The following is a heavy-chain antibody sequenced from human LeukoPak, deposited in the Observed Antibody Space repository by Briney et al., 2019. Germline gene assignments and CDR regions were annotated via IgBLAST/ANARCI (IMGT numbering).Heavy chain of an antibody. V-gene: IGHV1-2*02. CDR3: ARLVGLSTTASY. Sequence: GASVKVSCKASGYTFIGYYLHWVRQAPGQGLEWMGWINPTSGGTNYAQKFQDRVTMTRDTSINTAYVELSRLTSDDTAVYYCARLVGLSTTASYWGQGTLVIVSS. CDR1: GYTFIGYY. D-gene: IGHD5/OR15-5a*01. CDR2: INPTSGGT. J-gene: IGHJ4*02.